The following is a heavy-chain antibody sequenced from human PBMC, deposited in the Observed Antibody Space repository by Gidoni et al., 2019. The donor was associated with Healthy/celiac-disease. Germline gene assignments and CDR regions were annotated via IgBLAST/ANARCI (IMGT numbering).Heavy chain of an antibody. Sequence: QVQLVESGGGVVQPGRSLRLSCAASGFTFSSYGMHWVRQAPGKGLEWVAVIWYDGSNKYYADSVKGRFTISRDNSKNTLYLQMNSLRAEDTAVYYCAREYCSSTSCNWFDPWGQGTLVTVSS. V-gene: IGHV3-33*01. CDR3: AREYCSSTSCNWFDP. D-gene: IGHD2-2*01. CDR2: IWYDGSNK. CDR1: GFTFSSYG. J-gene: IGHJ5*02.